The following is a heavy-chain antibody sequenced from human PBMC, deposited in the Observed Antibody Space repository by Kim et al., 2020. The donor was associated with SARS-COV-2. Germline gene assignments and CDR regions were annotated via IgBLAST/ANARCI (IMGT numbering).Heavy chain of an antibody. J-gene: IGHJ4*02. Sequence: GGSLRLSCAASGFTFSSYAMSWVRQAPGKGLEWVSAISGSGGSTYYADSVKGRFTISRDNSKNTLYLQMNSLRAEDTAVYYCAKVGGGLLWFGETPIDYWGQGTLVTVSS. CDR2: ISGSGGST. CDR1: GFTFSSYA. D-gene: IGHD3-10*01. CDR3: AKVGGGLLWFGETPIDY. V-gene: IGHV3-23*01.